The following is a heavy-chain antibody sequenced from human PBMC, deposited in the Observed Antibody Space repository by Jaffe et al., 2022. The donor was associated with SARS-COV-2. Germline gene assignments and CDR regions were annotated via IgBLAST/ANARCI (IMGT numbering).Heavy chain of an antibody. J-gene: IGHJ4*02. D-gene: IGHD4-17*01. Sequence: EVQLVQSGTEVKEPGESLKISCKVSGHTFTTNWIAWVRQMPGKGLEWMGIIHPRDSDTRYSPSFRGHVTISADKSINSTYLQWSSLKASDTAIYYCARGRTTVMTPFHDWGQGTLVSVSS. CDR3: ARGRTTVMTPFHD. CDR2: IHPRDSDT. CDR1: GHTFTTNW. V-gene: IGHV5-51*01.